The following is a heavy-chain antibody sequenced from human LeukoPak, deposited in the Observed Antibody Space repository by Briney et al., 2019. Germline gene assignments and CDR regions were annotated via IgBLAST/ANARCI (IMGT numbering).Heavy chain of an antibody. CDR3: ARVSERVYFDY. V-gene: IGHV4-61*02. J-gene: IGHJ4*02. CDR2: IYTSGST. CDR1: AGSISSGGYY. Sequence: SETLSLTCTVSAGSISSGGYYWSWIRQPAGKGLEWIGRIYTSGSTNYNPSLKSRVTISVDTSKNQFSLKLSSVTAADTAVYYCARVSERVYFDYWGQGTLVTVSS.